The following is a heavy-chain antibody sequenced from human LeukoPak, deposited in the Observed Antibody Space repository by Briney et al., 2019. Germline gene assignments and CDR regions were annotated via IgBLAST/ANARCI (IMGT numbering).Heavy chain of an antibody. J-gene: IGHJ4*02. CDR2: ISSSSSTI. Sequence: PGGSLRLSCAASGFTFSSYSMNWVRQAPGKGLEWVSYISSSSSTIYYADSVKGRFTISRDNGKNSLYLQMNSLRAEDTAVYYCAKVRRDIVVVVAATPPFPFDYWGQGTLVTVSS. CDR3: AKVRRDIVVVVAATPPFPFDY. CDR1: GFTFSSYS. D-gene: IGHD2-15*01. V-gene: IGHV3-48*01.